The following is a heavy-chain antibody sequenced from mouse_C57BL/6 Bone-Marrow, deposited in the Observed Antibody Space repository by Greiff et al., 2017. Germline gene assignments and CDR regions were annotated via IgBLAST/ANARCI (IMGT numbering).Heavy chain of an antibody. Sequence: EVQLQQSGAELVRPGASVKLSCTASGFNIKDDYMHWVKQRPEQGLEWIGWIDPENGDTEYASKFQGKATITAVTSSNTAYLQLSSLTSEAAAVYYCATSGPWCADWGQGTLVTVSA. CDR2: IDPENGDT. D-gene: IGHD3-1*01. CDR3: ATSGPWCAD. J-gene: IGHJ3*01. CDR1: GFNIKDDY. V-gene: IGHV14-4*01.